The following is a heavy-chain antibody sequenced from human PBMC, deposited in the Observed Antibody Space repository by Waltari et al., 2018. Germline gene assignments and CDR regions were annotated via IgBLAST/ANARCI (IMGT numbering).Heavy chain of an antibody. D-gene: IGHD3-16*01. CDR3: ARMGAGRAPDY. Sequence: EVQLWESGGDLVQPGGPLSLSGSASEFSFSPYWLAWFRQSPGERLEWVAAIKPDGSDKWYVDSVKGRFAISRDNAKKLLYLQMNSLRAEDTAIFYCARMGAGRAPDYWGQGTLVTVSS. CDR2: IKPDGSDK. V-gene: IGHV3-7*03. J-gene: IGHJ4*02. CDR1: EFSFSPYW.